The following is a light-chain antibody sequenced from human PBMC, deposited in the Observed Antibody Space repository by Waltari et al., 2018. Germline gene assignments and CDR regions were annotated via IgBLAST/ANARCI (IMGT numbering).Light chain of an antibody. Sequence: QSALTQPASVSGSPGQSITISCTGTSSDVGGYNYVSWYQQHPGKAPKLMIYDVNKRPSGVSNRFSGSKSGDTASLTISGLQAEDEADYYCNSYTGNITVVFGGGTKLTVL. CDR2: DVN. CDR3: NSYTGNITVV. CDR1: SSDVGGYNY. J-gene: IGLJ2*01. V-gene: IGLV2-14*01.